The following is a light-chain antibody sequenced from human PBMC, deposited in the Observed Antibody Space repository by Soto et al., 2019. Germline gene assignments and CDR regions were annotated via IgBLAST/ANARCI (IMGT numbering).Light chain of an antibody. CDR3: QQYENLPIT. Sequence: DIQMTQSPSSLSASVGDRVTITCQASLDIGALLNWYRQKPGKAPKLLIYDASNLEIGVPSRFSGSGSGTHFTFTINNLQPEDIATYYCQQYENLPITFGQGTRLDI. CDR2: DAS. J-gene: IGKJ5*01. CDR1: LDIGAL. V-gene: IGKV1-33*01.